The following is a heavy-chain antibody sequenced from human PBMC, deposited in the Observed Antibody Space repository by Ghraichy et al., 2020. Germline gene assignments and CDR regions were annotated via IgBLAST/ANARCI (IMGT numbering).Heavy chain of an antibody. CDR3: ARKRQGYYDYVWGSYPLGDAFDI. J-gene: IGHJ3*02. V-gene: IGHV4-39*01. D-gene: IGHD3-16*02. CDR2: IYYSGST. Sequence: SETLSLTCTVSGGSISSSSYYWGWIRQPPGKGLEWIGSIYYSGSTYYNPSLKSRVTISVDTSKNQFSLKLSSVTAADTAVYYCARKRQGYYDYVWGSYPLGDAFDIWGQGTMVTVSS. CDR1: GGSISSSSYY.